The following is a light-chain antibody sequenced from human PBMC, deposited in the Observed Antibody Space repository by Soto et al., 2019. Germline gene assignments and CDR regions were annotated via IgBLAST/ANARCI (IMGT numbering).Light chain of an antibody. CDR3: QQYNSYSCT. J-gene: IGKJ1*01. CDR2: DAS. V-gene: IGKV1-5*01. Sequence: DIQMTQSPSTLSASVGDRVTITCRASQSIGNWLAWYQQKPGKAPKLLIYDASSLESGIPSRFSGSGSGTEFTLTISSLQPDDFATYYCQQYNSYSCTFGHGTKVEVK. CDR1: QSIGNW.